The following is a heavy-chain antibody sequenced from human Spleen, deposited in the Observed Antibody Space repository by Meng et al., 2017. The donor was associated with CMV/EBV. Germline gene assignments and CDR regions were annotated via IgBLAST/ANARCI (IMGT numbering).Heavy chain of an antibody. J-gene: IGHJ4*02. Sequence: GGSLRLSCATSGFTFSSHSLNWVRQAPGKGLEWVSTISSSGVDTYYADSLKGRFTISRDNAKNSLYLQMSSLRVEDTAVYYCVRDAIAATGSADHWGQGTLVTVS. D-gene: IGHD6-13*01. V-gene: IGHV3-21*01. CDR2: ISSSGVDT. CDR1: GFTFSSHS. CDR3: VRDAIAATGSADH.